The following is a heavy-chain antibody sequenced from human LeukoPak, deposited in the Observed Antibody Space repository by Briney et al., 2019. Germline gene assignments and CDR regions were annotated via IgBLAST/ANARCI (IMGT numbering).Heavy chain of an antibody. D-gene: IGHD6-19*01. CDR1: GFTVSSNY. CDR3: AIDRIAVAGTWFDP. Sequence: GGSLRLSCAASGFTVSSNYMSWVRQAPGKGLEWVSSISSRSSYIYYADSVKGRFTISRDNAKNSLYLQMNSLRAEDTAVYYCAIDRIAVAGTWFDPWGQGTLVTVSS. CDR2: ISSRSSYI. J-gene: IGHJ5*02. V-gene: IGHV3-21*01.